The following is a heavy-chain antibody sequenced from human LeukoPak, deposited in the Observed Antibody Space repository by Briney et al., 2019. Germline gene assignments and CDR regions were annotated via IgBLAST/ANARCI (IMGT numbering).Heavy chain of an antibody. CDR1: GGSFSVYY. V-gene: IGHV4-34*01. CDR3: ARPRYGSGSLDS. CDR2: VNHLGRT. D-gene: IGHD3-10*01. Sequence: PSETLSLTCAVSGGSFSVYYWSWIRQPPGKGLEWIGEVNHLGRTNYNPSLKSRVTMSLDTSKKEVSLKLTSVTAADTAVYYCARPRYGSGSLDSWGQGTLVTVSS. J-gene: IGHJ4*02.